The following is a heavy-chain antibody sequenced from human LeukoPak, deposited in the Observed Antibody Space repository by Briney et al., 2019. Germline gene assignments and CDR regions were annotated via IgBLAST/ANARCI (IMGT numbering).Heavy chain of an antibody. J-gene: IGHJ5*02. D-gene: IGHD2-21*01. CDR2: MNPNSGNT. V-gene: IGHV1-8*01. CDR3: ARGVGDSWFDP. Sequence: ASVKVSCKASGYTFSIYDVNWVRQATGQGLEWMGWMNPNSGNTGYAQKFQGRVTMTGNTSINTAYMELSRLRSDDTAVYYCARGVGDSWFDPWGQGTLVTVSS. CDR1: GYTFSIYD.